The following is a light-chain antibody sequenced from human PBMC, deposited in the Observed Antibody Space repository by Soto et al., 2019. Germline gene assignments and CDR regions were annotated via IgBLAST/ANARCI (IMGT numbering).Light chain of an antibody. J-gene: IGLJ2*01. CDR1: SSNIGNNY. Sequence: QSVLTQPPSVSAAPGQKVTISCDGRSSNIGNNYVSWYQQFPGTAPKLLIYEDDRRPSGISDRFSGSKSGSSATLAITGLQPGDEAIFYCGSWDSSLTAVVFGGGTKLTVL. CDR3: GSWDSSLTAVV. V-gene: IGLV1-51*01. CDR2: EDD.